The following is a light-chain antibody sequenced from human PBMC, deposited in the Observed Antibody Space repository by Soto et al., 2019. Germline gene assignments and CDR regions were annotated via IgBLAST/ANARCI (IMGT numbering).Light chain of an antibody. Sequence: QCVLTQPASVSGSPGQAITISCTGTSSDVGGYNYVSWYQQHPGKAPKLMIYDVSNRPSGVSDRFSGSKSGNTASLTISGLQAEDEADFYCSSYTSTYTYVFGTGTKVTV. J-gene: IGLJ1*01. CDR2: DVS. CDR1: SSDVGGYNY. V-gene: IGLV2-14*01. CDR3: SSYTSTYTYV.